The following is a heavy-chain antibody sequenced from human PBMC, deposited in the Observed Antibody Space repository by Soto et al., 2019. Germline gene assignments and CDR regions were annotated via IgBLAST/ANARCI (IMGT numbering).Heavy chain of an antibody. CDR2: IIPIFGTA. J-gene: IGHJ4*02. D-gene: IGHD3-22*01. CDR1: GGTFSSYA. Sequence: QVQLVQSGAEVKKPGSSVKVSCKASGGTFSSYAISWVRQAPGQGLEWMGGIIPIFGTANYAQKFQGRVTITADESTSTAYMELSSLRSEATAVYYCARGPLRYYDSSGYYYLDYWGQGTLVTVSS. V-gene: IGHV1-69*12. CDR3: ARGPLRYYDSSGYYYLDY.